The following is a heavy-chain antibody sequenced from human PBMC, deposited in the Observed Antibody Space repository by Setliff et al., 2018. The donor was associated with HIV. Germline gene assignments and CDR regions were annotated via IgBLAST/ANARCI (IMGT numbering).Heavy chain of an antibody. CDR2: IYYSGNT. J-gene: IGHJ5*02. CDR3: ARQGPSPSSAAATDWFDP. Sequence: KASETLSLTCTVSGGSISSSRYYWGWIRQPPGKGLEWIGTIYYSGNTYYNPSFKSRVTISVDTSKNQFSLKLSSVTAADTAVFYCARQGPSPSSAAATDWFDPWGQGTLVTVSS. CDR1: GGSISSSRYY. D-gene: IGHD6-13*01. V-gene: IGHV4-39*01.